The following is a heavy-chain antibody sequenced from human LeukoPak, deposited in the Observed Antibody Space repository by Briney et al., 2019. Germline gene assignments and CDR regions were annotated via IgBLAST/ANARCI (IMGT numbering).Heavy chain of an antibody. J-gene: IGHJ4*02. CDR3: ARGRRDYSNPYYFDY. CDR1: GYTFTSYY. D-gene: IGHD4-4*01. Sequence: ASVKVSFKASGYTFTSYYMHWVRQAPGQGLEWMGIINPSGGSTSYAQKFQGRVTMTRNTSINTAYMELSSLRSEDTAVYYCARGRRDYSNPYYFDYWGQGTLVTVSS. CDR2: INPSGGST. V-gene: IGHV1-46*01.